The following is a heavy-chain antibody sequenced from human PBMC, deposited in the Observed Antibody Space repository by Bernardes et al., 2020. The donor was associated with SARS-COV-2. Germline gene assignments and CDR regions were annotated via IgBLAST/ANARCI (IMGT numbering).Heavy chain of an antibody. CDR1: GFTFGYYA. CDR3: TRRDYPNDY. J-gene: IGHJ4*02. D-gene: IGHD3-10*01. CDR2: IRKKDYGGTT. V-gene: IGHV3-49*04. Sequence: GGSLRLSCTGSGFTFGYYAMGWVRQAPGKGLEWVGFIRKKDYGGTTEYAASVKGRFTISRDDSKGIAYLQMNSLQTEDTGVYYCTRRDYPNDYWGQGTLVTVSS.